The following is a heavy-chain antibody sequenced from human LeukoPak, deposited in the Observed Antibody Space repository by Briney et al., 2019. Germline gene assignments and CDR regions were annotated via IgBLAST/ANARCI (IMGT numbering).Heavy chain of an antibody. J-gene: IGHJ4*02. CDR2: ISGSSSNI. D-gene: IGHD6-19*01. CDR1: GFTFSSHS. V-gene: IGHV3-21*01. CDR3: ATDTADQQWLVLPLDY. Sequence: GGSLRLSCAASGFTFSSHSMSWVRQAPGKGLEWVSSISGSSSNIYYADSVKGRFTISRDNAKNSLYLQMNSLRAEDTAVYYCATDTADQQWLVLPLDYWGQGTLVTVSS.